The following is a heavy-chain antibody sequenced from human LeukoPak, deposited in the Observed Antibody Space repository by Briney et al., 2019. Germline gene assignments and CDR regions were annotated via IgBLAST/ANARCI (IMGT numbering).Heavy chain of an antibody. J-gene: IGHJ4*02. CDR2: ISAYNGNT. Sequence: ASVKVSCKASGYTFTSYGISWVRQAPGQGLEWMGWISAYNGNTNYAQKFQGRVTMTRDTSISTAYMELSRLRSDDTAVYYCARDAGSADYWGQGTLVTVSS. CDR3: ARDAGSADY. V-gene: IGHV1-18*01. D-gene: IGHD1-26*01. CDR1: GYTFTSYG.